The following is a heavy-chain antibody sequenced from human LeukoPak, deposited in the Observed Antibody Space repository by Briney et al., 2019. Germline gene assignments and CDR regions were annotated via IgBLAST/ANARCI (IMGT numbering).Heavy chain of an antibody. D-gene: IGHD5-18*01. V-gene: IGHV4-59*01. J-gene: IGHJ3*01. Sequence: SETLSLTCSVSGGPISGFYWSWIRQPPGKGLEWIGYIFNSGSTTYNTSLKSRLTTSIDMSKNQLSLKLTSVTAADTALYYCARGQYNYGLYAFDVWGQGRAVTVSS. CDR2: IFNSGST. CDR3: ARGQYNYGLYAFDV. CDR1: GGPISGFY.